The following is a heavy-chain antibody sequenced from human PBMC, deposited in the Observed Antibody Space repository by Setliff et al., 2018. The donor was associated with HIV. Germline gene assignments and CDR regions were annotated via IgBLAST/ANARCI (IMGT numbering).Heavy chain of an antibody. D-gene: IGHD2-2*01. V-gene: IGHV1-18*01. CDR2: VSPYNGHT. Sequence: GASVKVSCKASGYIFTNFGVGWVRQAPGQGLEWMGWVSPYNGHTNYAQKFRGRVAMSTDTSTSTIYMELTSLRSDDTAIYYCARWSCGRATCYDSPYNWFEPWGQGTLVTVSS. J-gene: IGHJ5*02. CDR1: GYIFTNFG. CDR3: ARWSCGRATCYDSPYNWFEP.